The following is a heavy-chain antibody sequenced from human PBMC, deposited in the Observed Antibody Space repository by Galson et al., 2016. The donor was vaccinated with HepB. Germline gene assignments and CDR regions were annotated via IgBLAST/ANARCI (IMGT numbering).Heavy chain of an antibody. D-gene: IGHD1-26*01. J-gene: IGHJ4*02. Sequence: SLRLSCAASGFTVSSNYMSWVRQAPGKGLEWVSVIHSGGTTYYADSVKGRFTISRDNSINTLYLQMNNLRADDTAVYYCAHSPRGVGAIGDDSWGQGTLVTVSS. CDR3: AHSPRGVGAIGDDS. CDR2: IHSGGTT. V-gene: IGHV3-53*01. CDR1: GFTVSSNY.